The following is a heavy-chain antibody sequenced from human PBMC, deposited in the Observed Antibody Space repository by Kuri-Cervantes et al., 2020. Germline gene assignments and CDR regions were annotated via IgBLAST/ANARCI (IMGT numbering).Heavy chain of an antibody. D-gene: IGHD1-1*01. J-gene: IGHJ4*02. CDR3: ANHHDVPY. Sequence: GGSLRLSCAVSGFNFNTYAMTWVRQAPGKGLVWVSSISATGATTYYADSVRGRFTVSRDNSKSTLYLQMNSLRTEDTAIYYCANHHDVPYWGQGALVTVSS. CDR2: ISATGATT. CDR1: GFNFNTYA. V-gene: IGHV3-23*01.